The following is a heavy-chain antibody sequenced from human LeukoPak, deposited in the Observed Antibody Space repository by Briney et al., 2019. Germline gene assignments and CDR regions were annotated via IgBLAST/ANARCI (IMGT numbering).Heavy chain of an antibody. Sequence: VASVKVSCKASGYTFTSYDINWVRQATGQGLEWMGWMNPNSGNTGYAQKFQGRVTMTRNTSISTAYMELSSLRSEDTAVYYCARGHFLGKVPGIAVAGVDYWGQGTLVTVSS. CDR2: MNPNSGNT. CDR1: GYTFTSYD. V-gene: IGHV1-8*01. D-gene: IGHD6-19*01. J-gene: IGHJ4*02. CDR3: ARGHFLGKVPGIAVAGVDY.